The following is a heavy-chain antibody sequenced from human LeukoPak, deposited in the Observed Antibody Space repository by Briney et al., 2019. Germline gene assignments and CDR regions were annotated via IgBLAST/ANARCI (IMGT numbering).Heavy chain of an antibody. Sequence: GVSVKVSCKASGYTFTSYAMNWVRQAPGQGLEWMGWINPNSGDTKYAQKFQGRVTMTLHTSINTAYMELSGLRSEDAAIYYCARPLSSYDQYYFHFWGQGTLVTVSS. CDR2: INPNSGDT. V-gene: IGHV1-2*02. CDR1: GYTFTSYA. D-gene: IGHD3-16*02. CDR3: ARPLSSYDQYYFHF. J-gene: IGHJ4*02.